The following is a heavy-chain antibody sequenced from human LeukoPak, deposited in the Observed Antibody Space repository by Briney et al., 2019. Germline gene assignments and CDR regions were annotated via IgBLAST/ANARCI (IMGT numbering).Heavy chain of an antibody. J-gene: IGHJ3*02. CDR1: GFTFSSYA. V-gene: IGHV3-23*01. CDR2: ISGSGGST. D-gene: IGHD3-22*01. CDR3: AKYLPPIVVVTDDAFDI. Sequence: GGSLRLSCAASGFTFSSYAMSWVRQAPGKGLEWVSAISGSGGSTYYADSVKGRFTISRDNSKNTLYLQMNSLRAEDTAVYYCAKYLPPIVVVTDDAFDIWGQGTMVTVSS.